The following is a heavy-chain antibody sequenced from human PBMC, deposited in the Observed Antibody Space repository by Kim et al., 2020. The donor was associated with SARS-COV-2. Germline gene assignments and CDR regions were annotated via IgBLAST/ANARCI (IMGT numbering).Heavy chain of an antibody. CDR2: IYHSGST. J-gene: IGHJ2*01. V-gene: IGHV4-30-2*01. CDR1: GGSISSGGYS. D-gene: IGHD2-2*01. Sequence: SETLSLTCAVSGGSISSGGYSWSWIRQPPGKGLEWIGYIYHSGSTYYNPSLKSRVTISVDRSKNQFSLKLSSVTAADTAVYYCARGGDCSSTSCYRAWRYFDLWGRGTLVTVSS. CDR3: ARGGDCSSTSCYRAWRYFDL.